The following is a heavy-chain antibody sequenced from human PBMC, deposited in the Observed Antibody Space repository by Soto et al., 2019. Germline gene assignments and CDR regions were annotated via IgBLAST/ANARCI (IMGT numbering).Heavy chain of an antibody. CDR3: ARYLQQQDV. J-gene: IGHJ6*02. Sequence: QVQLVESGGGVVQPGRSLRLSCAASGFTFSSYAMHWVRQAPGKGLEWVAVISYDGSNKYYADSVKGRFTISRDNSKNTLYLQMNSLRAEDTTVYYCARYLQQQDVWGQGTTVTVSS. D-gene: IGHD6-13*01. CDR1: GFTFSSYA. CDR2: ISYDGSNK. V-gene: IGHV3-30-3*01.